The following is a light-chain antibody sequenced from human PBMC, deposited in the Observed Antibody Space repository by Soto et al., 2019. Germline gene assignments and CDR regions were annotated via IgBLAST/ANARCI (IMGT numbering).Light chain of an antibody. Sequence: DIQVTQSPSSLSASVGDRLTITCQASQDISTYLNWYQKKPGKAHKLLISDASKLEPGVPSRFTGSGSGTDFSLIISSLQPEDIATYYCQQYDTLRTFGQGTKVEIK. CDR2: DAS. J-gene: IGKJ2*01. V-gene: IGKV1-33*01. CDR3: QQYDTLRT. CDR1: QDISTY.